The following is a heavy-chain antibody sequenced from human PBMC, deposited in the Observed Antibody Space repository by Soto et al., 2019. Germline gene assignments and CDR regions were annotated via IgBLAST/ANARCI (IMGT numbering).Heavy chain of an antibody. V-gene: IGHV3-53*02. CDR2: IYSGGST. CDR3: ARERDGHKLNWCDL. D-gene: IGHD3-16*01. J-gene: IGHJ5*02. CDR1: GFTVSSNY. Sequence: EVQVVETGGGLIQPGGSLRLSCAVSGFTVSSNYMSWVRQPPGKGPEWVSDIYSGGSTYYADSVKGRFTISRDNSKNTLYLQMTSLRAEDTAVYYCARERDGHKLNWCDLWGQGTRVTVSS.